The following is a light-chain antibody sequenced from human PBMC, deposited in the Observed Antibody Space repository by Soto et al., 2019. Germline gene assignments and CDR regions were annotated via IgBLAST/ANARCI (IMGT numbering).Light chain of an antibody. CDR3: QQYNNWPPIT. J-gene: IGKJ5*01. V-gene: IGKV3D-15*01. Sequence: EIVLTQSPGTLSLSPGERATLPCRASQSVSSNYLAWYQRKPGQAPRLLIYGASSRATGIPDRFSGSGSGTEFTLTISSLQSEDFAVYYCQQYNNWPPITFGQGTRLEI. CDR2: GAS. CDR1: QSVSSN.